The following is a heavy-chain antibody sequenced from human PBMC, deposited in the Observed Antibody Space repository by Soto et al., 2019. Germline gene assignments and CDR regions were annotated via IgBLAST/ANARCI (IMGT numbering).Heavy chain of an antibody. D-gene: IGHD6-19*01. CDR1: GFTFSSYA. J-gene: IGHJ4*02. V-gene: IGHV3-23*01. CDR2: ITGSGAGT. CDR3: AKYTSGWDFDY. Sequence: PGGSLRLSCAASGFTFSSYAMSWVRQAPVKGLEWVSAITGSGAGTYYPDSVGGRFTISRDNSKNTLYLQMNSLRAEDTAVYFCAKYTSGWDFDYWGQGALVTVSS.